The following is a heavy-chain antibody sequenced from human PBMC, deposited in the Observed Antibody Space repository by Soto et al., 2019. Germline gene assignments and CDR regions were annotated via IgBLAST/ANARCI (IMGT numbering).Heavy chain of an antibody. CDR1: GFTFSSYA. CDR3: AKDCISVLGATSH. V-gene: IGHV3-23*01. CDR2: ISGSGDST. D-gene: IGHD1-26*01. Sequence: GGSLRLSCAASGFTFSSYAMTWVRQAPGKGLEWVSVISGSGDSTYYADSVKGRFTISRDNSKNTLYLQMNSLKAEDTAVYYCAKDCISVLGATSHWGQGTLVTVSS. J-gene: IGHJ4*02.